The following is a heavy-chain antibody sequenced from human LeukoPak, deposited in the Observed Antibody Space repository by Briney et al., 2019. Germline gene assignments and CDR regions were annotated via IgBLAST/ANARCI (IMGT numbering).Heavy chain of an antibody. Sequence: SVKVSCKASGGTFNSYAISWVRQAPGQGLEWMGGIIPIFGTTNYARKFRGRVTTTADKATSTAYMELSSLRSEDTAVYYCAGGRTDIVVVPATLRNYYFDYWGQGTLVTVSS. J-gene: IGHJ4*02. D-gene: IGHD2-2*01. V-gene: IGHV1-69*06. CDR1: GGTFNSYA. CDR2: IIPIFGTT. CDR3: AGGRTDIVVVPATLRNYYFDY.